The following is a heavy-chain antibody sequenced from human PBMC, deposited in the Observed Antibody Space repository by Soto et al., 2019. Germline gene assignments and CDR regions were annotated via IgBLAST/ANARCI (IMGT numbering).Heavy chain of an antibody. V-gene: IGHV2-5*02. J-gene: IGHJ1*01. D-gene: IGHD3-22*01. Sequence: QITLKESGPTLVKPTQTLTLTCTFSGFSLSSSGVGVGWIRQPPGKALEWVALIYWDDTKRYSPSLKSGLTITKXTXKXXVVLTMTHMDPVDTATYYCAHIRVTMIVGAGYFQHWGQGTLVTVSS. CDR3: AHIRVTMIVGAGYFQH. CDR1: GFSLSSSGVG. CDR2: IYWDDTK.